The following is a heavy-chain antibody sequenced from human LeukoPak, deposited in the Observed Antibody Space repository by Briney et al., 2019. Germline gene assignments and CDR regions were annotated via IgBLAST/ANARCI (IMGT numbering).Heavy chain of an antibody. J-gene: IGHJ4*02. V-gene: IGHV4-38-2*02. CDR1: GYSISSGYY. CDR3: ARGRGSSWYYFDS. D-gene: IGHD6-13*01. CDR2: IYHSGST. Sequence: TTSETLSLTCTVSGYSISSGYYWGWIRQPPGKGLEWIGSIYHSGSTYYNPSLKSRVSISVDTSKNQFSLKLSSVTAADTAVYYCARGRGSSWYYFDSWGQGTLVTVSS.